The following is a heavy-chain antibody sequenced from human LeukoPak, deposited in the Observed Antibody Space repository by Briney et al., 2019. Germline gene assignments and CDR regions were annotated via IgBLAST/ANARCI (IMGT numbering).Heavy chain of an antibody. CDR3: ARVSYYYDSSGYYSFDP. Sequence: GASVKVSCKASGYTFTSYGISWVRQAPGQGLEWMGWISAYNGNTNYAQKLQGRVTMTTDTSTSTAYMELRSLRSDDTAVYYCARVSYYYDSSGYYSFDPWGQGTLVTVSS. D-gene: IGHD3-22*01. CDR1: GYTFTSYG. CDR2: ISAYNGNT. J-gene: IGHJ5*02. V-gene: IGHV1-18*01.